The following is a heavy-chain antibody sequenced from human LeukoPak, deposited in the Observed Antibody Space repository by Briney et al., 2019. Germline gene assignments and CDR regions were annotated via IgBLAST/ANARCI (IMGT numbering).Heavy chain of an antibody. D-gene: IGHD6-13*01. CDR2: MNPNSGNT. V-gene: IGHV1-8*03. CDR3: ARGVGSSWSIGVTGYNWFDP. J-gene: IGHJ5*02. CDR1: GYTFSSYD. Sequence: ASVKVSCKASGYTFSSYDINWVRQATGQGLEWMGWMNPNSGNTGYAQKFQGRVTITRNTSISTAYMELSSLRSEDTAVYYCARGVGSSWSIGVTGYNWFDPWGQGTLVTVSS.